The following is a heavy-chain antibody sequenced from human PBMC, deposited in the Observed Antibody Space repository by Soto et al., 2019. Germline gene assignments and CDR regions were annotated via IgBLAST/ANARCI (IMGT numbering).Heavy chain of an antibody. V-gene: IGHV3-11*06. CDR3: ARGHHSMDV. Sequence: GGALRVSCAASGFTFSDHYMSWIRQAPGKGLEWISYINPTGSYTHYADSVRGRFIISRDNADNSLYLQMNSLRAEDTALYYCARGHHSMDVWGQGATVTVSS. CDR2: INPTGSYT. J-gene: IGHJ6*02. CDR1: GFTFSDHY.